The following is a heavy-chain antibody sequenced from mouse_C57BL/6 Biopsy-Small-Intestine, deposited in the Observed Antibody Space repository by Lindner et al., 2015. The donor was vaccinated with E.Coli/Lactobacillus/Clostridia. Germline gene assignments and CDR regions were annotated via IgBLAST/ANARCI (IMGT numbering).Heavy chain of an antibody. CDR1: GYTFSRYP. CDR2: INPGNGNT. D-gene: IGHD2-14*01. V-gene: IGHV1-84*02. CDR3: ARVTFSGYDPLDY. Sequence: SVKVSCKSSGYTFSRYPIHWVRQAPGQGLEWMGWINPGNGNTKYSQKFQDTVTFTSDTSASTAYMALSSLRLEDTAVYYCARVTFSGYDPLDYWGQGTLVTVSS. J-gene: IGHJ4*01.